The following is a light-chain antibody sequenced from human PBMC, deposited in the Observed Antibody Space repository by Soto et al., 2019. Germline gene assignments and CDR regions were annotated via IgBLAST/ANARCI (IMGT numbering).Light chain of an antibody. CDR3: QLAYIVPFT. CDR2: AAS. CDR1: QGINSW. J-gene: IGKJ4*01. Sequence: DIQMTQSPSSVSASVGDRVTITCRASQGINSWLAWYQQKPGKAPKLLISAASSLQSGVPSRFSGSGSGTDFTLALSSLQPEDFATCCCQLAYIVPFTFGGGTKVEIK. V-gene: IGKV1D-12*01.